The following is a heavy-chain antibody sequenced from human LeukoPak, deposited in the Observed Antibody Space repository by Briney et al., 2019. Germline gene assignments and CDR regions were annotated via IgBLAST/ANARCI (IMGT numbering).Heavy chain of an antibody. CDR1: GVSVSSGGSY. V-gene: IGHV4-61*08. J-gene: IGHJ4*02. CDR2: ISYSGST. Sequence: SETLSLTCTVSGVSVSSGGSYWSWIRQPPGKGLEWIGYISYSGSTNYNPSLKSRVTISVDTSKNQFSLKLSSVTAADTAVYYCASGSGINLAPFDYWGQGTLVTVSS. CDR3: ASGSGINLAPFDY. D-gene: IGHD3-10*01.